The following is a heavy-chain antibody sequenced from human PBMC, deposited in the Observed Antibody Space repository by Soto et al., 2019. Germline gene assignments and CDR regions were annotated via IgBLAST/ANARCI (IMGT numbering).Heavy chain of an antibody. CDR1: GYSFTSYW. CDR3: ARQESSSWGGRTYYYYYGMDV. Sequence: GESLKISCNGSGYSFTSYWIGWVRQMPWKGLEWMGIIYPGDSDTRYGPSFQGQVTISADKSISTAYLQWSSLKASDTAMYYCARQESSSWGGRTYYYYYGMDVWGQGTTVTVSS. D-gene: IGHD6-13*01. V-gene: IGHV5-51*01. J-gene: IGHJ6*02. CDR2: IYPGDSDT.